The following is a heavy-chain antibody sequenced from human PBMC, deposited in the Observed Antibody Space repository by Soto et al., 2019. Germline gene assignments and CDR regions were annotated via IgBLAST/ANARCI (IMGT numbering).Heavy chain of an antibody. CDR2: IYDDGTT. J-gene: IGHJ6*02. Sequence: GGSLRLSCAASGFTDSGSSLSWVRQAPGKGLEWVSFIYDDGTTNYADSVKGRFIISRDNFKNTLYLQMNGLRAEDTAVYYCARDRFWGDSQYYYGMDVWGQGTTVTVSS. D-gene: IGHD3-3*01. V-gene: IGHV3-53*01. CDR3: ARDRFWGDSQYYYGMDV. CDR1: GFTDSGSS.